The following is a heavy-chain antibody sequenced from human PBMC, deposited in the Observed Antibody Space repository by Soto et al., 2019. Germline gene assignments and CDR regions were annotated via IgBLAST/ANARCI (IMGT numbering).Heavy chain of an antibody. Sequence: GGSLRLSCAASGFTFSSYAMHWVRQAPGNGLEWVAVISYDGSNKYYADSVKGRFTISRDNSKNTLYLQMNSLRAEDTAVYYCAREDVVVPAAIFDYWGQGTLVTVSS. J-gene: IGHJ4*02. V-gene: IGHV3-30*04. CDR2: ISYDGSNK. CDR3: AREDVVVPAAIFDY. CDR1: GFTFSSYA. D-gene: IGHD2-2*01.